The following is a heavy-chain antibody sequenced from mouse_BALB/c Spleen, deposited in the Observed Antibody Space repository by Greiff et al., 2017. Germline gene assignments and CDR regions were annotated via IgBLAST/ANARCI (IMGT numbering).Heavy chain of an antibody. Sequence: VKLQESGAELARPGASVKMSCKASGYTFTSYTMHWVKQRPGQGLEWIGYINPSSGYTNYNQKFKDKATLTADKSSSTAYMQLSSLTSEDSAVYYCARGNYGDYYFDYWGQGTTLTVSS. J-gene: IGHJ2*01. V-gene: IGHV1-4*01. D-gene: IGHD2-13*01. CDR3: ARGNYGDYYFDY. CDR2: INPSSGYT. CDR1: GYTFTSYT.